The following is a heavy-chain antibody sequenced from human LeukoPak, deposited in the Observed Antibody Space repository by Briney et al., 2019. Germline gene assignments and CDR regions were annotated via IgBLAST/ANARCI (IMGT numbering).Heavy chain of an antibody. V-gene: IGHV5-51*01. CDR2: IYPGDSDT. D-gene: IGHD3-22*01. CDR3: ARTYYYDSSGDVFDF. CDR1: GYSFTTYW. Sequence: GESLKISCKGSGYSFTTYWIGWVRQTPGKGLEWMGIIYPGDSDTRYSPSFQGQVTISADKSISTAYLEWSSLKASDTAMYYCARTYYYDSSGDVFDFWGQGALVTVSS. J-gene: IGHJ4*02.